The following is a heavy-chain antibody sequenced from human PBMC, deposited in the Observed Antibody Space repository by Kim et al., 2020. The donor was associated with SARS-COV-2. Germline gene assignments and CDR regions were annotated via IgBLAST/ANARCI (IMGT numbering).Heavy chain of an antibody. CDR3: ARVLGPLPHYYDSSGYYSDY. CDR1: GGSFSGYY. CDR2: INHSGST. V-gene: IGHV4-34*01. Sequence: SETLSLTCAVYGGSFSGYYWSWIRQPPGKGLEWIGEINHSGSTNYNPSLKSRVTISVDTSKNQFSLKLSSVTAADTAVYYCARVLGPLPHYYDSSGYYSDYWGQGTLVTVSS. D-gene: IGHD3-22*01. J-gene: IGHJ4*02.